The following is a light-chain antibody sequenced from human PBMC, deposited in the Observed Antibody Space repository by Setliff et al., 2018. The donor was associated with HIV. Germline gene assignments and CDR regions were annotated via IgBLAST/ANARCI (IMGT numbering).Light chain of an antibody. CDR2: FAS. J-gene: IGKJ1*01. Sequence: EIVLTQSPGTLSLSPGERATLSCRASQNVLSNFFAWYQQKPGQPPRLRIFFASRRAAGIPERFSGSGSGTDFTLTISKLEPEDFAVYYCQQSGSSPQTFGQGTKVDIK. CDR3: QQSGSSPQT. V-gene: IGKV3-20*01. CDR1: QNVLSNF.